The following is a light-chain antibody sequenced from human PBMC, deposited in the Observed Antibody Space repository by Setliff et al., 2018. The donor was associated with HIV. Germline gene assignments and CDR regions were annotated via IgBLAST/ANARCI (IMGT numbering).Light chain of an antibody. CDR3: SSYSSISTQI. J-gene: IGLJ1*01. Sequence: QSALPQPASVSGSPGQSITISCTGTSSDVGGFNFVSWYLQHPDKAPKLMIYGVNNRPSGVSNRFSGSKSGNTASLTISGHQAEDAADYYCSSYSSISTQIFGTGTKATVL. V-gene: IGLV2-14*01. CDR2: GVN. CDR1: SSDVGGFNF.